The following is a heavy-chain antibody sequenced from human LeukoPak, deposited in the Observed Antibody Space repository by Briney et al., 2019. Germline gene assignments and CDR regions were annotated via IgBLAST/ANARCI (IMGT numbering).Heavy chain of an antibody. CDR1: GGTFSSYA. CDR3: ARSIVVVPAAHDY. CDR2: IIPIFGTA. V-gene: IGHV1-69*05. J-gene: IGHJ4*02. D-gene: IGHD2-2*01. Sequence: SVKVSCKASGGTFSSYAISWVRQAPGQGLEWMGGIIPIFGTANYAQKLQGRVTITTDTSTSTAYMELRSLRSDDTAVYYCARSIVVVPAAHDYWGQGTLVTVSS.